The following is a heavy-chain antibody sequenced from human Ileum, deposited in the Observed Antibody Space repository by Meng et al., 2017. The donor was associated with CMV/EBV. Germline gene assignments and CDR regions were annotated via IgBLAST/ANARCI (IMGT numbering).Heavy chain of an antibody. Sequence: CAASGITFIIAWMSWVRQGPEKGLEWVGRIKPKTEGGTAEFAAPVKGRFTISRDDSKNTFYLQMTSLKTEDTAVYYCTTLIGPFDSWGQGTLVTVSS. CDR3: TTLIGPFDS. CDR1: GITFIIAW. V-gene: IGHV3-15*01. CDR2: IKPKTEGGTA. J-gene: IGHJ4*02.